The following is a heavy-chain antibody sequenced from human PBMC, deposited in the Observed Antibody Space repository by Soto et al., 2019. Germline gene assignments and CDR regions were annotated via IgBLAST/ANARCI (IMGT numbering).Heavy chain of an antibody. V-gene: IGHV3-30-3*01. CDR1: GFTFSSYA. J-gene: IGHJ6*02. Sequence: QVQLVESGGGVVQPGRSLRLSCAASGFTFSSYAMHWVRQAPGKGLEWVAVISYDGSNKYYADSVKGRFTISRDNSKNTQXLQMNSLRAEDTAVYYCAREDLAATALDYYYGMDVWGQGTTVTVSS. D-gene: IGHD2-15*01. CDR2: ISYDGSNK. CDR3: AREDLAATALDYYYGMDV.